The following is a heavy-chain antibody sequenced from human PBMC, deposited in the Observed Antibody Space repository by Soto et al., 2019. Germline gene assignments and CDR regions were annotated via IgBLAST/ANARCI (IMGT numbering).Heavy chain of an antibody. CDR1: GFTFSDYY. D-gene: IGHD2-21*02. V-gene: IGHV3-11*01. Sequence: QVQLVESGGGLVKPGGSLRLSCAASGFTFSDYYMSWIRQAPGKGLEWVSYISRGGSTMYYSDSVNGRFAISRDNAKNSLYLQMNSLSAEDTAVYYCASPYGGDLLRPFDIWGQGTMVTVSS. CDR3: ASPYGGDLLRPFDI. CDR2: ISRGGSTM. J-gene: IGHJ3*02.